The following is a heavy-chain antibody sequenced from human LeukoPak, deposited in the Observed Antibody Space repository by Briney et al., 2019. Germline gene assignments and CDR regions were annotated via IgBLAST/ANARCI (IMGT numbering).Heavy chain of an antibody. CDR2: IYYSGST. CDR3: ARDPSAEGIGDAPFDY. Sequence: SETLSLTCTVSPDSTTSNFGRWVRQPPGKGLEWIGSIYYSGSTYYNPSLKSRVTISVDTSKNQFSMKLSSVTAADTAVYYCARDPSAEGIGDAPFDYWGQGTLVTVSS. J-gene: IGHJ4*02. V-gene: IGHV4-39*02. D-gene: IGHD5-24*01. CDR1: PDSTTSNF.